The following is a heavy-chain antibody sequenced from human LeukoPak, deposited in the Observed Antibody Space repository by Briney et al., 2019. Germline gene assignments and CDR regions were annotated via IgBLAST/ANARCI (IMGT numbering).Heavy chain of an antibody. CDR1: GFTFSSYS. V-gene: IGHV3-21*01. Sequence: GGSLRLSCAASGFTFSSYSMNWVRQAPGKGLEWVSSISSSSSYIYYADSVKGRFTISRDNAKNSLYLQMNSLRAEDTAVYYCATTRGLWWFDPWGQGTLVTVSS. D-gene: IGHD3/OR15-3a*01. J-gene: IGHJ5*02. CDR2: ISSSSSYI. CDR3: ATTRGLWWFDP.